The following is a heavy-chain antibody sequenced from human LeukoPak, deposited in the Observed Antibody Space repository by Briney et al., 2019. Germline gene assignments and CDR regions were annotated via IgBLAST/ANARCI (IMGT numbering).Heavy chain of an antibody. CDR1: GYTFTSYG. D-gene: IGHD3-22*01. V-gene: IGHV1-18*01. CDR3: ARDPGYYDSSGYYEDAFDI. CDR2: ISAYNGNT. J-gene: IGHJ3*02. Sequence: ASVKVSCKASGYTFTSYGISWVRQAPGQGLEWMGWISAYNGNTNYAQKLQGRVTMTTDTSTSTAYMELRSLRSDDTAVYYCARDPGYYDSSGYYEDAFDIWGQGTMVTVSS.